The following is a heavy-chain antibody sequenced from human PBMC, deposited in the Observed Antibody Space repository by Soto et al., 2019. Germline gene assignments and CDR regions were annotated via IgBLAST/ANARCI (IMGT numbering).Heavy chain of an antibody. J-gene: IGHJ6*02. Sequence: SETLSLTCAVFGGSFSGYYWSWIRQPPGEGLEWIGEINHSGSTNYNPSLKSRVTISVDTSKNQFSLKLSSVTAADTAVYYCARVSGIYYYGMDVWGQGTTVT. D-gene: IGHD3-10*01. CDR3: ARVSGIYYYGMDV. CDR1: GGSFSGYY. CDR2: INHSGST. V-gene: IGHV4-34*01.